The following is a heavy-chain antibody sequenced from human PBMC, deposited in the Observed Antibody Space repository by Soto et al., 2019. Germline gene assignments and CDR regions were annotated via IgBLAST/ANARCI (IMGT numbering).Heavy chain of an antibody. Sequence: GSLRLSCAASGFTFSNAWMSWIRQPPGKGLEWIGSIYYSGSTLYNPSLKSRAAISVDTSKNQFSLNLTSVTAADTAVYYCTKSAPSWGYYDTSGAGGDVWGQGTTVTVSS. CDR1: GFTFSNAW. CDR2: IYYSGST. D-gene: IGHD3-22*01. J-gene: IGHJ6*02. CDR3: TKSAPSWGYYDTSGAGGDV. V-gene: IGHV4-38-2*01.